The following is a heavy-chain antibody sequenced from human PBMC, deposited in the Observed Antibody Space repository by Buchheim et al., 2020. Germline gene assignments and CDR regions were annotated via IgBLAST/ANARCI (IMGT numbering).Heavy chain of an antibody. CDR3: ARQSRDDSSGYYHYDYGGMDV. CDR2: INHSGST. CDR1: GGFFSGYY. V-gene: IGHV4-34*01. Sequence: QVQLQQWGAVLLKPWEPLSLTCAVYGGFFSGYYWSWIRQPPGKGLEWIGEINHSGSTNYNPSLKSRVTISVDTSKNQLSLKLSSVTAANTAVYYCARQSRDDSSGYYHYDYGGMDVWGKGTT. D-gene: IGHD3-22*01. J-gene: IGHJ6*04.